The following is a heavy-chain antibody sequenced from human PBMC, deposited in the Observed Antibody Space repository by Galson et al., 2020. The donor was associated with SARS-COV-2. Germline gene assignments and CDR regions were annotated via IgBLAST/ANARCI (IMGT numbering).Heavy chain of an antibody. CDR2: ISYDGSNK. CDR3: ARTAYQRAPFDI. CDR1: GFTFRSYA. V-gene: IGHV3-30*04. D-gene: IGHD2-2*01. J-gene: IGHJ3*02. Sequence: QLGESLKIPCAASGFTFRSYAMHWVRQAPGKGLEWVAAISYDGSNKYYADSVKGRFTISRDNSKNTLYLQMNSLRAEDTAVYYCARTAYQRAPFDIWGQGTMVTVSS.